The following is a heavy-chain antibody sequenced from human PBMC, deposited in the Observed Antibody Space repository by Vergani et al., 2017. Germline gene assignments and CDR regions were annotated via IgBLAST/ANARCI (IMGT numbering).Heavy chain of an antibody. CDR2: FDPEDGET. CDR1: GYTLTELS. CDR3: ATGFGELWPFDY. Sequence: QVQLVQSGAEVKKPGASVKVSCKVSGYTLTELSMHWVRQAPGKGLEWRGGFDPEDGETIYAQKFQGRVTMTEDTSTDTAYMELSSLRTEETAVYYCATGFGELWPFDYWGQGTLVTVSS. D-gene: IGHD3-10*01. J-gene: IGHJ4*02. V-gene: IGHV1-24*01.